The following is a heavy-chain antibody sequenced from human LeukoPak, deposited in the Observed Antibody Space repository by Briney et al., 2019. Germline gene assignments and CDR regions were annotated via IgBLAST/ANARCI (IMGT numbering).Heavy chain of an antibody. CDR3: ARDNHRTDYGMDV. V-gene: IGHV1-46*01. D-gene: IGHD1-14*01. J-gene: IGHJ6*02. CDR1: GYTFTSYY. CDR2: INPSGGST. Sequence: ASVKVSCKASGYTFTSYYMHWVRQAPGQGLEWMGIINPSGGSTSHAQKFQGRVTMTRDTSTSTVYMELSSLRSEDTAVYYCARDNHRTDYGMDVWGQGTTVTVSS.